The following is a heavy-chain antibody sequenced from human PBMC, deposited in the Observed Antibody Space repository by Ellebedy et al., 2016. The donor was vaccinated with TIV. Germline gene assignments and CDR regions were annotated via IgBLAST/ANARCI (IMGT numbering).Heavy chain of an antibody. CDR2: IRQEGDEI. CDR3: AMRASYGEYAVQVNPWFDP. CDR1: GCSFRSYW. J-gene: IGHJ5*02. D-gene: IGHD4-17*01. Sequence: GESLKISCVAAGCSFRSYWMTWVRQAPGKGLEWVAKIRQEGDEIYYVESVKGRFTISRDNAKNSLFLQMNSLRVEDTAVYYCAMRASYGEYAVQVNPWFDPWGQGTLVTVSS. V-gene: IGHV3-7*01.